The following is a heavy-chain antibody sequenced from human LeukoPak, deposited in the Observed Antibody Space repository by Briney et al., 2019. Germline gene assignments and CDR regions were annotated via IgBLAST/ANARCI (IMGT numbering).Heavy chain of an antibody. CDR2: ISISGSTV. CDR3: AHRPRYCSSTSCP. V-gene: IGHV3-48*03. CDR1: GFTFSSYE. Sequence: GGSLRLSCAASGFTFSSYEMHWVRQAPGKGLEWISYISISGSTVYYADSVKGRFTISRDNAKNSLYLKMNSLRAEDKDLYYCAHRPRYCSSTSCPWGQGTLVTVSS. D-gene: IGHD2-2*01. J-gene: IGHJ5*02.